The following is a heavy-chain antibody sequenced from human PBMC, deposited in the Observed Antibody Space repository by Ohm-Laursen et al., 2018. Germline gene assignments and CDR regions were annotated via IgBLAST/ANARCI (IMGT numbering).Heavy chain of an antibody. J-gene: IGHJ4*02. Sequence: SQTLSLTCTVSGGSISSYYWTWIRQPPGKGLEWIGYIYYSGSTNYNPSLKSRVTISVDTSKNQFSLKLSSVTAADTAVYYCARVSRRDGYNPLDYWGQRTLVTVSS. CDR3: ARVSRRDGYNPLDY. D-gene: IGHD5-24*01. CDR1: GGSISSYY. CDR2: IYYSGST. V-gene: IGHV4-59*01.